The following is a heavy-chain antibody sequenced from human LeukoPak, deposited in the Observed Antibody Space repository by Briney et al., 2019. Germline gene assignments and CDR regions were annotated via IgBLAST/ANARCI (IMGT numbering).Heavy chain of an antibody. D-gene: IGHD7-27*01. CDR2: INSNSGGT. CDR1: GYTFIHYF. Sequence: ASVKVSCKASGYTFIHYFIHLVRQAPGQGLEWMGRINSNSGGTEYTQKFQGRVTMTRDTSITTVYMELSSLTSDDTAVYYCARDLSSTSNWELDYWGQGTLVTVSS. V-gene: IGHV1-2*06. CDR3: ARDLSSTSNWELDY. J-gene: IGHJ4*02.